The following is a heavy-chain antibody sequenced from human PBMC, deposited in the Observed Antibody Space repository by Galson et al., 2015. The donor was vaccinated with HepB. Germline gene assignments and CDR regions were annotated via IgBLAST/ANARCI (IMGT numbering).Heavy chain of an antibody. CDR3: ARDDFWTPLPGYYYYGMDV. V-gene: IGHV3-21*01. Sequence: SLRLSCAASGFTFSSYSMNWVRQAPGKGLEWVSSISSSSSYIYYADSVKGRFTISRDNAKNSLYLQMNSLRAEDTAVYYCARDDFWTPLPGYYYYGMDVWGQGTTVTVSS. D-gene: IGHD3/OR15-3a*01. CDR1: GFTFSSYS. CDR2: ISSSSSYI. J-gene: IGHJ6*02.